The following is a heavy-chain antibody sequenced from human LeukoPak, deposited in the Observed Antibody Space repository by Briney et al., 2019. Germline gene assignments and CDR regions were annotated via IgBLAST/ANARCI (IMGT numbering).Heavy chain of an antibody. D-gene: IGHD6-19*01. V-gene: IGHV3-23*01. J-gene: IGHJ5*02. CDR1: GFTFSNHA. Sequence: PGGSLRLSCAASGFTFSNHAMSWVRQAPGKGLEWVSFIDVSGSATLYADSVKGRFTMSRDNFRNTVSLLLSSLRADDTAVYYCAKEPASSGWFDPWGQGTLVAVSS. CDR3: AKEPASSGWFDP. CDR2: IDVSGSAT.